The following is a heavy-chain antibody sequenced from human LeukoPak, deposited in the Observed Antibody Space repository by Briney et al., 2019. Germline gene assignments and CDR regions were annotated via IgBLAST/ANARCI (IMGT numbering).Heavy chain of an antibody. Sequence: XGLYCVSAISRSGYSTKYADSVQGRFTISRDNSKNTLYLRMNSLRAEDTAVYYCAKDWRADYWGQGTLVTVSS. CDR3: AKDWRADY. CDR2: ISRSGYST. J-gene: IGHJ4*02. V-gene: IGHV3-23*01.